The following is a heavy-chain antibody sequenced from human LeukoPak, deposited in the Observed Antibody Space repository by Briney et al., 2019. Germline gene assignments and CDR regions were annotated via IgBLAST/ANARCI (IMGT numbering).Heavy chain of an antibody. D-gene: IGHD1-26*01. J-gene: IGHJ4*02. Sequence: GGSLRLSCAASGFTFSSYAMSWVRQAPGKGLEWVSAISGSGGSTYYADSVKGRFTISRDNSKNTLYLQMNSLRAEDTAVYYCARSSGGDSGSYYYIGIFDYWGQGTLVTVSS. CDR1: GFTFSSYA. CDR2: ISGSGGST. V-gene: IGHV3-23*01. CDR3: ARSSGGDSGSYYYIGIFDY.